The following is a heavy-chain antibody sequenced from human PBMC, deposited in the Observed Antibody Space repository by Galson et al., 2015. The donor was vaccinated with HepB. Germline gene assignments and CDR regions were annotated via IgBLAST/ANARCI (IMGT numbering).Heavy chain of an antibody. CDR1: GFTFSDAW. D-gene: IGHD3-22*01. V-gene: IGHV3-15*01. J-gene: IGHJ4*02. CDR2: IKSRTDDGAI. Sequence: SLRLSCAVSGFTFSDAWMSWVRQAPGKGLEWVGRIKSRTDDGAIDYAAPVKGRFTISRDDSKNTLYLQMNSLKTEDTAVYYCATGRRYYDTSGYYPYYFDYWGQGTLVTVSS. CDR3: ATGRRYYDTSGYYPYYFDY.